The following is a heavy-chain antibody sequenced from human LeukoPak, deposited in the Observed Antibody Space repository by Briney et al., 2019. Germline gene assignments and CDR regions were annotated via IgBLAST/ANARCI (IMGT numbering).Heavy chain of an antibody. Sequence: GGSLRLSCAASGFTFSSYAMHWVRQAPGKGLEWVAVISYDGSNKYYADSVKGRFTISRDNSKSTLYLQMNSLRAEDTAVYYCARLITMVRGAPRAYYYYGMDVWGQGTTVTVSS. CDR1: GFTFSSYA. CDR3: ARLITMVRGAPRAYYYYGMDV. D-gene: IGHD3-10*01. CDR2: ISYDGSNK. V-gene: IGHV3-30-3*01. J-gene: IGHJ6*02.